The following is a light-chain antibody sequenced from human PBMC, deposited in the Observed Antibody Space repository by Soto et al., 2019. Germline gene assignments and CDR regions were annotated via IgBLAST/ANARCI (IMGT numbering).Light chain of an antibody. Sequence: DIPMTQSPSSLSASVGDTISITCLSFQTIRKSLNWYQQKPGKAPKLLIYAASSLQSGVPSRFSGSGSGTDFTLTISSLQPEDFATYYCQQSYSTPWTFGQGTKVDIK. CDR2: AAS. J-gene: IGKJ1*01. V-gene: IGKV1-39*01. CDR3: QQSYSTPWT. CDR1: QTIRKS.